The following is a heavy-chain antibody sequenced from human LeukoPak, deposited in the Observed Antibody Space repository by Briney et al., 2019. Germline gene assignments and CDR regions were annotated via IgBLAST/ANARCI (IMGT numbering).Heavy chain of an antibody. CDR3: AREVRYSGYANWFDP. CDR1: GYTFTGYY. V-gene: IGHV1-2*02. Sequence: ASVKVSCKASGYTFTGYYMHWVRQAPGQGLEWMGWINPNSGGTNYAQKFQGRVTMTRDTSISTAYMELSRLRSDDTAVYYCAREVRYSGYANWFDPWGQGSLVTVSS. J-gene: IGHJ5*02. CDR2: INPNSGGT. D-gene: IGHD5-12*01.